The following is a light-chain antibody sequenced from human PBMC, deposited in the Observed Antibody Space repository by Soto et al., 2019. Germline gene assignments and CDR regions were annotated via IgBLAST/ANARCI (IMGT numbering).Light chain of an antibody. J-gene: IGKJ1*01. V-gene: IGKV3D-15*01. CDR3: QQYNNWPLT. CDR1: QSVSSSY. CDR2: GAS. Sequence: EIVMTQSPATLSVYPGERATLSCRASQSVSSSYLAWYQQKPGQAPRLLIHGASNRATGIPDRFSGSGSGTDFTLTISSLQSEDFAVYYCQQYNNWPLTFGQGTKV.